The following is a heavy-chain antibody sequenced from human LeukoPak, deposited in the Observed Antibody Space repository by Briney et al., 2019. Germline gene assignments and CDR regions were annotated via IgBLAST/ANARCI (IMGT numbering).Heavy chain of an antibody. CDR1: GGSISSSSYY. CDR2: IYYSGST. CDR3: ARGRSAVLWFGELMGRPAAFDY. J-gene: IGHJ4*02. D-gene: IGHD3-10*01. V-gene: IGHV4-39*01. Sequence: SETLSLTCTVSGGSISSSSYYWGWIRQPPGKGLEWIGSIYYSGSTYYNPSLKSRVTISVDTSKNQFSLKLSSVTAADTAVYYCARGRSAVLWFGELMGRPAAFDYWGQGTLVTVSS.